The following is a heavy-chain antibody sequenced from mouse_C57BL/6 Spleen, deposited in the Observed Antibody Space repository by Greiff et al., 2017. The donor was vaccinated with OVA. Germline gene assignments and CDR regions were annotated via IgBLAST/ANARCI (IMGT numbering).Heavy chain of an antibody. CDR3: TRYGTLYYYAMDY. CDR2: IDPETGGT. Sequence: VQLQQSGAELVRPGASVTLSCKASGYTFTDYEMHWVKQTPVHGLEWIGAIDPETGGTAYNQKFKGKAILTADKSSSTAYMELRSLTSEDSAVYYCTRYGTLYYYAMDYWGQGTSVTVSS. D-gene: IGHD2-1*01. CDR1: GYTFTDYE. V-gene: IGHV1-15*01. J-gene: IGHJ4*01.